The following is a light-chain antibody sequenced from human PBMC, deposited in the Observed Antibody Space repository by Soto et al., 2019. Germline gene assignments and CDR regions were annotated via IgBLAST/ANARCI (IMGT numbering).Light chain of an antibody. CDR1: QTINSD. V-gene: IGKV3-20*01. Sequence: ELVMTQSPATLSVSPGERVDLSCRASQTINSDLAWYQQKPGQAPRLLIYGASSRDSGIPYRYSGSGSGTDFTLTISRLEPDDFAVYYCQQYGSSPHTFGGGTKVDIK. J-gene: IGKJ4*01. CDR3: QQYGSSPHT. CDR2: GAS.